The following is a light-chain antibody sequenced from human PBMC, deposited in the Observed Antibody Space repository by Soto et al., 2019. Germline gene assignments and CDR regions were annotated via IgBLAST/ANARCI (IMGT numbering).Light chain of an antibody. J-gene: IGKJ1*01. CDR3: QQYNNWPRT. CDR2: GTS. V-gene: IGKV3-20*01. CDR1: QSVRSSY. Sequence: EIVLTQSPGTLSLSPGERATLSCRASQSVRSSYLAWYQQKPGQAPRLLIHGTSARATGIPDRFSGSGSGTDFTLTISRLEPEDFAVYYCQQYNNWPRTFGQGTKVEIK.